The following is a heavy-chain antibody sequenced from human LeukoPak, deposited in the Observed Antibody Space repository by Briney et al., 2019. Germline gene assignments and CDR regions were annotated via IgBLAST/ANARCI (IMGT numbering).Heavy chain of an antibody. V-gene: IGHV3-23*01. J-gene: IGHJ4*02. CDR1: GFTFGSYA. D-gene: IGHD2-15*01. CDR2: ISGSGGST. CDR3: AKGVVVAATSNVNDY. Sequence: GGSLRLSCAASGFTFGSYAMSWVRQAPGKGLEWVSAISGSGGSTYYADSVKGRFTISRDNSKNTLYLQMNSLRAEDTAVYYCAKGVVVAATSNVNDYWGQGTLVTVSS.